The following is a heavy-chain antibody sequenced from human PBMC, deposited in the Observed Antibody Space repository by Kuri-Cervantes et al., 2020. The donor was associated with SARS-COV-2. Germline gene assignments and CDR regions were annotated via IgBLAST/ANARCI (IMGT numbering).Heavy chain of an antibody. Sequence: GGSLRLSCAASGFTFSSYGMHWVRQAPGKGLEWVAFIRYDGSNKYYADSVKGRFTISRDNSKNTLYLQMNSLRAEDTAVYYCARATYYYYYGMDVWGQGTTVTVSS. CDR3: ARATYYYYYGMDV. J-gene: IGHJ6*02. V-gene: IGHV3-30*02. CDR2: IRYDGSNK. CDR1: GFTFSSYG.